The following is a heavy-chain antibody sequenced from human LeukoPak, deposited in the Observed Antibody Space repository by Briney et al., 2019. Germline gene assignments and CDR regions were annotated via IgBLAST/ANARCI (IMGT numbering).Heavy chain of an antibody. V-gene: IGHV5-51*01. Sequence: GESLKISCKGSGYSFTSYWIGWVRQMPGKGLEWMGIIYPGDSDTRYSPSFQGQVTISADKSISTAYLQWSSLKASDTAMYYCARPRRDGYNFDAFDIWGQGTMLTVPS. J-gene: IGHJ3*02. CDR3: ARPRRDGYNFDAFDI. CDR1: GYSFTSYW. D-gene: IGHD5-24*01. CDR2: IYPGDSDT.